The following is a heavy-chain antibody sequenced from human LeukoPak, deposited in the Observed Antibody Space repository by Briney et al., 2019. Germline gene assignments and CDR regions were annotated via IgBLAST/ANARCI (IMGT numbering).Heavy chain of an antibody. CDR1: GGSFSGYY. V-gene: IGHV4-34*01. J-gene: IGHJ4*02. Sequence: NPSETLSLTCAVYGGSFSGYYWSWIRQPPGKGLEWIGEINHSGSTNYNPSLKSRVTISVDTSKNQFSLKLSSVTAADTAVYYCARLEVVTPPYYFDYWGQGTLVTVSS. D-gene: IGHD4-23*01. CDR3: ARLEVVTPPYYFDY. CDR2: INHSGST.